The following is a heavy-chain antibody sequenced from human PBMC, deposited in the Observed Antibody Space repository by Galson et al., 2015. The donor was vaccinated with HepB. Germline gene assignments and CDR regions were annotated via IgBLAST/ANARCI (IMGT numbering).Heavy chain of an antibody. CDR2: TYYRSKWYN. D-gene: IGHD3-3*01. J-gene: IGHJ4*02. Sequence: CAISGDSVSSNSAAWNWIRQSPSRGLEWLGRTYYRSKWYNDYAVSVKSRITINPDTSKNQFSLQLNSVTPEDTAVYYCARDSYDFWSGYQTADYYFYYWGQGTLVTVSS. V-gene: IGHV6-1*01. CDR3: ARDSYDFWSGYQTADYYFYY. CDR1: GDSVSSNSAA.